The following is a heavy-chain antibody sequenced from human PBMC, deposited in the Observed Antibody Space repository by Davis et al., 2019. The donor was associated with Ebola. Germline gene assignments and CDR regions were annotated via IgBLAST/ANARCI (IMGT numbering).Heavy chain of an antibody. D-gene: IGHD2-2*01. V-gene: IGHV3-13*01. CDR2: IGTAGDT. CDR1: GFTFSSYD. Sequence: GGSLRLSCAASGFTFSSYDMHWVRHATGKGLEWVSAIGTAGDTYYPGSVKGRFTISRDNAKNSLYLQMNSLRAEDTAVYYCAREYQLYSSGMDVWGQGTTVTVSS. CDR3: AREYQLYSSGMDV. J-gene: IGHJ6*02.